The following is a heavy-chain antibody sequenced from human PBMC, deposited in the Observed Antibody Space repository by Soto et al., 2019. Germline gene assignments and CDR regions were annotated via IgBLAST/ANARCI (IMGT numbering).Heavy chain of an antibody. J-gene: IGHJ4*02. V-gene: IGHV4-34*02. CDR2: INHSGVT. CDR1: GGSLSGYH. D-gene: IGHD4-17*01. Sequence: QVQLQQWGAGVLRSSETLSLTCAVYGGSLSGYHWSWIQQPPGKGLQWIGEINHSGVTSKTPSLGSRVTISVDTSKNQFSLKLNSVTAADTAVYYCARGGTDPHYGDYAFDFWGLGTLVTVSS. CDR3: ARGGTDPHYGDYAFDF.